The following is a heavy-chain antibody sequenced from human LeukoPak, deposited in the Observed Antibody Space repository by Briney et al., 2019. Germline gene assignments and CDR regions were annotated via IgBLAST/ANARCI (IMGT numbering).Heavy chain of an antibody. CDR3: ATDPNYYGSGSLDY. CDR1: GYTLTELS. Sequence: ASVKVSCKVSGYTLTELSIHWVRQAPGKGLEWMGSFAPEDGETIYSRKFQGRVTMTEDTSTDTVYMELSSLSSDDTAVYHCATDPNYYGSGSLDYWGQGTLVNVSS. V-gene: IGHV1-24*01. CDR2: FAPEDGET. J-gene: IGHJ4*02. D-gene: IGHD3-10*01.